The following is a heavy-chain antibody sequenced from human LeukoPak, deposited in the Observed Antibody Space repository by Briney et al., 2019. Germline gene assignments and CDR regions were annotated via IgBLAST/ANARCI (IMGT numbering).Heavy chain of an antibody. CDR1: GFTFSSYA. CDR2: ISYDGSNK. J-gene: IGHJ6*02. Sequence: GGSLRLSCAASGFTFSSYAMHWVRQAPGKGLEWVAVISYDGSNKYYADSVEGRFTISRDNSKNTLYLQMNSLRAEDTAVYYCARTMVRAIADYYYGMDVWGQGTTVTVSS. D-gene: IGHD3-10*01. V-gene: IGHV3-30-3*01. CDR3: ARTMVRAIADYYYGMDV.